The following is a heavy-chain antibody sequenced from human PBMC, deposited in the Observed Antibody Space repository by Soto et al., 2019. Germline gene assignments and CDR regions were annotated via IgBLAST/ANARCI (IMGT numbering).Heavy chain of an antibody. CDR2: ISYDGSNK. CDR3: AKDLGGGFDY. D-gene: IGHD2-15*01. V-gene: IGHV3-30*18. J-gene: IGHJ4*02. Sequence: RLSCAASGFTFSSYGMHWVRQAPGKGLEWVAVISYDGSNKYYADSVKGRFTISRDNSKNTLYLQMNSLRAEDTAVYYCAKDLGGGFDYWGQGTLVTVSS. CDR1: GFTFSSYG.